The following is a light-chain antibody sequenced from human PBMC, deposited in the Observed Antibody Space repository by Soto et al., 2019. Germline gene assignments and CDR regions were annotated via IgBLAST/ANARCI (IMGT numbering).Light chain of an antibody. CDR1: SSDVGGYNF. V-gene: IGLV2-8*01. CDR2: DVD. Sequence: QSVLSQPPSASGSPGQSVTISCTGTSSDVGGYNFVSWYQHHPGKAPKLMIYDVDKRPSGVPDRFSGSKSGYTASLTVSGLQAEDEADYLCSSYAGSNTYVFGAGTKVTVL. J-gene: IGLJ1*01. CDR3: SSYAGSNTYV.